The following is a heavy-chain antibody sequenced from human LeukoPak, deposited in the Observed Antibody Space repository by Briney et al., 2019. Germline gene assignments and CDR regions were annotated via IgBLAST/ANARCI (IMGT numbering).Heavy chain of an antibody. CDR1: GYTFTSYD. Sequence: ASVKVSCKASGYTFTSYDINWVRQATGQGLEWMGWMNPNSGNTGYAQKFQGRVTMTRNTSISTAYMELSSLRSEDTAVYYCARGLSTVVTDAFDIWGQGTMVTVSS. CDR2: MNPNSGNT. D-gene: IGHD4-17*01. V-gene: IGHV1-8*01. CDR3: ARGLSTVVTDAFDI. J-gene: IGHJ3*02.